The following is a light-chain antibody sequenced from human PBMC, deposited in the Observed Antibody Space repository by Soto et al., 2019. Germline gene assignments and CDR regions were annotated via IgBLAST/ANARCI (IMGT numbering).Light chain of an antibody. CDR2: DAS. CDR1: QSVSSY. Sequence: EIVLTQSPATLSLSPGERATLSCRASQSVSSYLAWYQQKPGQAPRLLIYDASNRATGIPARFSGSGSGTDLTLPISSLEPHYFAVYYPHQPYTFGQGTKLQIK. CDR3: HQPYT. V-gene: IGKV3-11*01. J-gene: IGKJ2*01.